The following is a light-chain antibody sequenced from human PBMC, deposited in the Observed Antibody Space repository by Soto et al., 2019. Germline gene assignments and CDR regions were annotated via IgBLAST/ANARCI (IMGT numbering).Light chain of an antibody. J-gene: IGLJ3*02. V-gene: IGLV2-23*01. CDR2: EGS. Sequence: ALTQPASVSGSPGQSITISCTGTSSDVGSYNLVSWYQQHPGKAPKLMIYEGSKRPSGVSNRFSGSKSGNTASLTISGLQAEDEADYYCCSYAGSSTFLWVFGGGTKLTVL. CDR1: SSDVGSYNL. CDR3: CSYAGSSTFLWV.